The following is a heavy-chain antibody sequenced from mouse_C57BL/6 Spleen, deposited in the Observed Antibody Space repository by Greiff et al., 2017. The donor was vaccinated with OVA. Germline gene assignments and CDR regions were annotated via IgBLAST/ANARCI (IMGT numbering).Heavy chain of an antibody. V-gene: IGHV1-78*01. D-gene: IGHD2-4*01. Sequence: QVQLQQSEAELVKPGASVKISCKASGYTFTDYTIHWMKQRPEQGLEWIGYIYPSDGSTKYNEKFKGKATLTADKSSSTAYMQLNSLTSEDSAVYFCAGWGLRLYDFDYWGQGTTLTVSS. CDR1: GYTFTDYT. CDR3: AGWGLRLYDFDY. J-gene: IGHJ2*01. CDR2: IYPSDGST.